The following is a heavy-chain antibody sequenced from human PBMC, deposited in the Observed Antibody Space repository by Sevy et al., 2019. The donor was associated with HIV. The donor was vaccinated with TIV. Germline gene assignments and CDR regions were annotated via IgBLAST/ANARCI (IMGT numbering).Heavy chain of an antibody. CDR2: IYSDGST. Sequence: GGSLRLSCAASGFSVNSNYMTWVRQAPGKGLDWVSIIYSDGSTKYADALKGRFTISRDNSKNTMYHQMNSLRVEDTAVYYCARGGTIFGLVRHYFDYWGQGTLVTVSS. J-gene: IGHJ4*02. D-gene: IGHD3-3*01. CDR3: ARGGTIFGLVRHYFDY. V-gene: IGHV3-66*01. CDR1: GFSVNSNY.